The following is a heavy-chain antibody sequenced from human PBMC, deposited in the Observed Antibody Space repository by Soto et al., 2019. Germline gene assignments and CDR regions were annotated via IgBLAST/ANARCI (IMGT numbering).Heavy chain of an antibody. J-gene: IGHJ4*02. CDR3: ARAYLELPFDY. CDR2: IWYDGSNK. CDR1: GFTFSSYG. Sequence: QVQLVESGGGVVQPGRSLRLSCAASGFTFSSYGMHWVRQAPGKGLEWVAVIWYDGSNKYYADSVKGRFTISRDNSKNTLYLQRNSLSAEDTAVYYCARAYLELPFDYWGQGTLVTVSS. V-gene: IGHV3-33*01. D-gene: IGHD1-7*01.